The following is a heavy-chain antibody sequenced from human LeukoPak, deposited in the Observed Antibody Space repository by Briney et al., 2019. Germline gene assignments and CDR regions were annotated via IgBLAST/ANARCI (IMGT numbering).Heavy chain of an antibody. V-gene: IGHV4-59*01. D-gene: IGHD1-26*01. CDR1: GGSISGYY. J-gene: IGHJ4*02. Sequence: SETLSLTCTVSGGSISGYYWTWMWQPPGKGLEWIGYIYHSGSTNYNPSLKSRVTISIDTSKNQFSLTLRSVTAADTAMYYCACGAYYHFDYWGQGTLVTVSS. CDR2: IYHSGST. CDR3: ACGAYYHFDY.